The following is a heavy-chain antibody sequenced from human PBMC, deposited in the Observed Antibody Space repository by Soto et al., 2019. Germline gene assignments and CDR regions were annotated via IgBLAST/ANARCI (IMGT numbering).Heavy chain of an antibody. J-gene: IGHJ6*02. D-gene: IGHD2-15*01. CDR3: ARGEMMEDSVVVVMDV. CDR1: GFTFSSYG. Sequence: QVQLVESGGGVVQPGRSLRLSCAASGFTFSSYGMHWVRQAPGKGLEWVAVIWYYGSNKYYADSVKGRFTISRDNSKNTLYLQMNSLRAEDTDVYYCARGEMMEDSVVVVMDVWGQGTTVTVSS. CDR2: IWYYGSNK. V-gene: IGHV3-33*01.